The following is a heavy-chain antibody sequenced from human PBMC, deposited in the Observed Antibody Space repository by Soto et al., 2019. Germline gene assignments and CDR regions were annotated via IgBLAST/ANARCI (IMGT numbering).Heavy chain of an antibody. Sequence: QVQLVQSGAEVKKPGASVKVSCKASGYTFTSYHINWVRQAPGQGLEWMGWISAYNGNTNSTQKLQGRVTMTTDTPTSTAYMELRSLKSDDRAVYYCARDAPPADYWGQGTLVTVSS. V-gene: IGHV1-18*01. CDR3: ARDAPPADY. CDR1: GYTFTSYH. CDR2: ISAYNGNT. J-gene: IGHJ4*02.